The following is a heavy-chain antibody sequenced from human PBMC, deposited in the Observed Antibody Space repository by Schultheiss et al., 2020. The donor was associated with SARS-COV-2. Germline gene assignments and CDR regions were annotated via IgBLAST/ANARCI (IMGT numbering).Heavy chain of an antibody. CDR2: ISYDGSNK. J-gene: IGHJ1*01. D-gene: IGHD6-13*01. CDR1: GFTFSSYW. CDR3: ANSPHRLIAAAGPEVAEYFQH. Sequence: GGSLRLSCAASGFTFSSYWMHWVRQAPGKGLEWVAVISYDGSNKYYADSVKGRFTISRDNSKNTLYLQMNSLRAEDTAVYYCANSPHRLIAAAGPEVAEYFQHWGQGTLVTVSS. V-gene: IGHV3-30*18.